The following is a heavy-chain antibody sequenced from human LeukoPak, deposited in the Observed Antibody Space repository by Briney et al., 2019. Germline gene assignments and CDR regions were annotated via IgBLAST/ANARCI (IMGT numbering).Heavy chain of an antibody. CDR1: GGSISSFY. CDR2: IHYSGST. Sequence: PSETLSLTCTVSGGSISSFYWTWIRQPPGKGLEWIGYIHYSGSTNYNPSLKSRVTISVDTSKNQFSLNLGSVTAADTAVYYCTRGYFDSSAYHYYFDYWGQGTLVTVSS. D-gene: IGHD3-22*01. J-gene: IGHJ4*02. CDR3: TRGYFDSSAYHYYFDY. V-gene: IGHV4-59*01.